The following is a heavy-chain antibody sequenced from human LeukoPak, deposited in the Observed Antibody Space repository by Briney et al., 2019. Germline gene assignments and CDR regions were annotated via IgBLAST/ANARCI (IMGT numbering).Heavy chain of an antibody. V-gene: IGHV3-21*01. D-gene: IGHD2-21*02. J-gene: IGHJ4*02. CDR2: IGSSSSYI. CDR3: AACGGDCYTNDY. Sequence: GGSLRLSCAASGFTFSTYNMTWVRQAPGKGLEWVSSIGSSSSYIYYADSVKGRFTISRDNAKNSLYLQMNSLRAEDTAVYYCAACGGDCYTNDYWGQGTLVTVSS. CDR1: GFTFSTYN.